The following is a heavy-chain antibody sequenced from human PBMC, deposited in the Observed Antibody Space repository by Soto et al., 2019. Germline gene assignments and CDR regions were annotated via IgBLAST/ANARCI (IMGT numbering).Heavy chain of an antibody. CDR3: ARSRGKPPEGFDY. CDR1: GGSMSNGGYY. V-gene: IGHV4-39*01. J-gene: IGHJ4*02. Sequence: QLQLQESGPGLVKPSETLSLTCTVSGGSMSNGGYYWGWIRQPPGKGLEWIGSIYYSGSTYNNPSLMRRLTMSIDTSKTQFSLKVTSVTAADTAVYYCARSRGKPPEGFDYWGQGTLVTVSS. CDR2: IYYSGST. D-gene: IGHD3-16*01.